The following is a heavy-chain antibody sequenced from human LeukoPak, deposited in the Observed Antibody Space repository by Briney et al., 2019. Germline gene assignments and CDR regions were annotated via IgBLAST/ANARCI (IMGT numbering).Heavy chain of an antibody. D-gene: IGHD5-12*01. Sequence: GGSLRLSCAASGFTFRSYWMSWVRQAPGKGLEWVANINQGGSVKYYVDSVKGRFTISRDDAKNSLYVQMNSLRDEDTTVYYCARVGYSGWNLEYWGQGTLVTVSS. J-gene: IGHJ4*02. CDR2: INQGGSVK. CDR1: GFTFRSYW. CDR3: ARVGYSGWNLEY. V-gene: IGHV3-7*01.